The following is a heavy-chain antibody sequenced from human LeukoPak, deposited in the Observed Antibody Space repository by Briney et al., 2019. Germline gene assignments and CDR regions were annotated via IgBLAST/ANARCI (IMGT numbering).Heavy chain of an antibody. CDR2: ISSSGSTI. J-gene: IGHJ4*02. V-gene: IGHV3-11*01. CDR3: ARGIAAAGTY. Sequence: LSLTCTVSGGSISSYYWSWIRQAPGKGLEWVSYISSSGSTIYYADSVKGRFTISRDNAKNSLYLQMNSLRAEDTAVYYCARGIAAAGTYWGQGTLVTVSS. CDR1: GGSISSYY. D-gene: IGHD6-13*01.